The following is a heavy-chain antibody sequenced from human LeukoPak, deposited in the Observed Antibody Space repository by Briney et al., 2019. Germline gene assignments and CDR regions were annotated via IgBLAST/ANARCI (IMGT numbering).Heavy chain of an antibody. J-gene: IGHJ4*02. CDR2: IRYDGSIK. CDR3: AKVVNVGGDYFDY. D-gene: IGHD2/OR15-2a*01. V-gene: IGHV3-30*02. Sequence: GGSLRLTCAASGFTFSTYGMHWVRQAPGKGLEWVAFIRYDGSIKYYVDSVKGRFTISRDNSKNTLYLEMNSLRAEDTAVHYCAKVVNVGGDYFDYWGQGTLVTVSS. CDR1: GFTFSTYG.